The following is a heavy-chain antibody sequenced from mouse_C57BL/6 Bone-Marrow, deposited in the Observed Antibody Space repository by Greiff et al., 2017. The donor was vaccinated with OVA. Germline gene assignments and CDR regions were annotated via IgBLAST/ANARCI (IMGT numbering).Heavy chain of an antibody. V-gene: IGHV1-82*01. CDR3: AREAPGFAY. J-gene: IGHJ3*01. CDR1: GYAFSRLW. CDR2: IYPGDGDT. Sequence: VKPVESGPELVKPGASVKISCKASGYAFSRLWMNWVKQRPGKGPELIGRIYPGDGDTNYNGKFKGKATLTADKFSSTAYLQLSRMASEDSAVYFCAREAPGFAYWGQGTLVTVSA.